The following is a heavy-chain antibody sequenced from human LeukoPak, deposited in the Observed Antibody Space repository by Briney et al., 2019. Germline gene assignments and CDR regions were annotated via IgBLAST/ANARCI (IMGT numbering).Heavy chain of an antibody. CDR3: ARARRIRVFGVADYYYYMDV. CDR2: MNPNSGNT. J-gene: IGHJ6*03. CDR1: GYTFTSYD. D-gene: IGHD3-3*01. V-gene: IGHV1-8*01. Sequence: ASVKVSCKASGYTFTSYDINWVQQATGQGLEWMGWMNPNSGNTGYAQKFQGRVTMTRNTSISTAYMELSSLRSEDTVVYYCARARRIRVFGVADYYYYMDVWGKGTTVTVSS.